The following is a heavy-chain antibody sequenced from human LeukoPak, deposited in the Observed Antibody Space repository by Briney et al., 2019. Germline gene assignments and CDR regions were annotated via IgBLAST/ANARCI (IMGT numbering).Heavy chain of an antibody. CDR2: ISWDGGST. CDR1: GFTFDDYT. D-gene: IGHD3-10*01. J-gene: IGHJ2*01. V-gene: IGHV3-43*01. CDR3: AKSMVSGSSHWYFDL. Sequence: PGGSLRLSCAASGFTFDDYTMHWDRQAPGKGLEWVSLISWDGGSTYYADSVKGRFTISRDNSKNSLYLQMNSLRTEDTALYYCAKSMVSGSSHWYFDLWGRGTLVTVSS.